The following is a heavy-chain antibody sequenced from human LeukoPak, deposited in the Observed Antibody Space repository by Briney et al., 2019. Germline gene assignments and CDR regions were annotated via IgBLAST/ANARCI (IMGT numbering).Heavy chain of an antibody. CDR2: IWSDTTNK. CDR3: AKDYDSSGYYDY. V-gene: IGHV3-33*06. Sequence: PGGSLRLSCAASGFTFSSCAMHWFRQAPGKGLEWVAVIWSDTTNKNYADSVKGRFTISRDNSKNTLYLQMNSLRAEDTAVYYCAKDYDSSGYYDYWGQGTLVTVSS. D-gene: IGHD3-22*01. CDR1: GFTFSSCA. J-gene: IGHJ4*02.